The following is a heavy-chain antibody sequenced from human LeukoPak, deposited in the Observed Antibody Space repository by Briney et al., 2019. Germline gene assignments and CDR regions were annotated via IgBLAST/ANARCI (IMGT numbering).Heavy chain of an antibody. J-gene: IGHJ4*02. CDR3: ARWVAVAGQNFDY. CDR2: IYYSGST. D-gene: IGHD6-19*01. CDR1: GGSISSSSYY. Sequence: SETPSLTCTVSGGSISSSSYYWGWIRQPPGKGLEWIGSIYYSGSTYYNPSLKSRVTISVDTSKNQFSLKLSSVTAADTAVYYCARWVAVAGQNFDYWGQGTLVTVSS. V-gene: IGHV4-39*01.